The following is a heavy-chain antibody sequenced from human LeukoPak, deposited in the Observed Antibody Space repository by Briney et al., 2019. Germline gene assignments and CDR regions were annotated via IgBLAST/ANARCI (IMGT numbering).Heavy chain of an antibody. CDR3: AKDTYCSSTSCYLAFVYYYYGMDV. J-gene: IGHJ6*04. V-gene: IGHV3-30*18. CDR1: GFTFSSYG. D-gene: IGHD2-2*01. CDR2: ISYDGSNK. Sequence: AGSLRLSCAASGFTFSSYGMHWVRQAPGKGLEWVAVISYDGSNKYYADSVKGRFTISRDNSKNTLYLQMNSLRAEDTAVYYCAKDTYCSSTSCYLAFVYYYYGMDVWGKGTTVTVSS.